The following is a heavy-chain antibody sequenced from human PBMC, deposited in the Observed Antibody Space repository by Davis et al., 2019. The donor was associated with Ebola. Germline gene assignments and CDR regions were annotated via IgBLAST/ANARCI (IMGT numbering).Heavy chain of an antibody. CDR1: GFTFSSFG. CDR2: IWYDGMNK. CDR3: ARCRSGGNCYSIDY. D-gene: IGHD2-15*01. Sequence: GESLKISCATSGFTFSSFGIHWVRQTPGKGLEWVAVIWYDGMNKHYADSVRGRFVVSKDFSKKTVDLQIDGLRVEDTAIYYCARCRSGGNCYSIDYWGQGTRITVSS. V-gene: IGHV3-33*01. J-gene: IGHJ4*02.